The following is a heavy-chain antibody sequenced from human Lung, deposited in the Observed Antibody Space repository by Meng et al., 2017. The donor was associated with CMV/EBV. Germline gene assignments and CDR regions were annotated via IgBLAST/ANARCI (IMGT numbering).Heavy chain of an antibody. D-gene: IGHD2-2*02. CDR1: GYSFTRYW. V-gene: IGHV5-51*01. CDR2: IYPADSDS. J-gene: IGHJ4*01. CDR3: AGRDRYFRSTNCYTLGFDD. Sequence: GGSLRFXXKASGYSFTRYWIGWVRQMPGKGLEWMGLIYPADSDSRYSPSFQGQVTMTAGKSINTAYLQWRSLKATDNAMYDCAGRDRYFRSTNCYTLGFDDWGQGTXVTVSS.